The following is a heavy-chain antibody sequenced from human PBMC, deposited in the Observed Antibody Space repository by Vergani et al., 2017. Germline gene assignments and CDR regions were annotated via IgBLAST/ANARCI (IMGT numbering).Heavy chain of an antibody. CDR1: GFTLGDYA. CDR2: ISSSSTSI. V-gene: IGHV3-48*01. D-gene: IGHD2-2*01. Sequence: EELLVQSGGGLVQPGGSLRLSCSGSGFTLGDYAMTWVRQAPGKGLEWLSYISSSSTSIYYADSVKGRFTISRDNGEESLYLQMHSLRGADTAVYYCVRGQPGYQVLNAVNFDHWGQGTLVTVSS. CDR3: VRGQPGYQVLNAVNFDH. J-gene: IGHJ4*02.